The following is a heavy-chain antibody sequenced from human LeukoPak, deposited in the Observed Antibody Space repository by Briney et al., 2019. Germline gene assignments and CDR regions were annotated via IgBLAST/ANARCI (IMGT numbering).Heavy chain of an antibody. CDR3: ARHSSQSHSDY. V-gene: IGHV1-18*04. D-gene: IGHD3-22*01. CDR1: GYTFTGYY. CDR2: VNNYNGNT. J-gene: IGHJ4*02. Sequence: ASVKVSCKASGYTFTGYYMSWVRQAPGQGLEWMGWVNNYNGNTDYARNLQGRVTMTTETSTNTAYMELRSLRSDDTAVYFCARHSSQSHSDYWGQGTLVTVSS.